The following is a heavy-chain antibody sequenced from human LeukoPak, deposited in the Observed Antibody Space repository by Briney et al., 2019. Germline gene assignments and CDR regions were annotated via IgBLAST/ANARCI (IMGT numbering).Heavy chain of an antibody. CDR3: STTYYYDSSEGY. CDR2: IKSKTDGGTT. CDR1: GFTFSNAW. J-gene: IGHJ4*02. V-gene: IGHV3-15*07. Sequence: GGSLRLSCAASGFTFSNAWMNWVRQAPGKGLEWVGRIKSKTDGGTTDYAAPVKGRFTISRDDSKDTLYLQMNSLKTEDTAVYYCSTTYYYDSSEGYWGQGTLVTVSS. D-gene: IGHD3-22*01.